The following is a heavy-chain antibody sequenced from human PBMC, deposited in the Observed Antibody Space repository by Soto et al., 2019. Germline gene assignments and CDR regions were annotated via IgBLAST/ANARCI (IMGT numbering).Heavy chain of an antibody. D-gene: IGHD6-19*01. Sequence: SVKVSCKASRVAFSKFIVAWVRQAPGLGLEWVGGIIPIFGTANYAQKFQGRVTITADESTSTSYMEVNNLRSEDTAVYYCAKVRYSSPMGYYYGMDVWGQGTTVTVSS. CDR2: IIPIFGTA. J-gene: IGHJ6*02. CDR1: RVAFSKFI. V-gene: IGHV1-69*13. CDR3: AKVRYSSPMGYYYGMDV.